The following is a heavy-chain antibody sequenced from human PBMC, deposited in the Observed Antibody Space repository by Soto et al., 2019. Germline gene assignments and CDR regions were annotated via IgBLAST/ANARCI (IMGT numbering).Heavy chain of an antibody. CDR1: GYTFTSYA. CDR2: INAGNGNT. CDR3: ARDLVGGPDY. V-gene: IGHV1-3*01. J-gene: IGHJ4*02. D-gene: IGHD3-9*01. Sequence: QVQLVQSGAEVKKPGASVKVSCKASGYTFTSYAIHWVRQAPGQRLEWMGWINAGNGNTKYSQKFQERVTITRDTSASTADMELSSLRSEDTAVYYCARDLVGGPDYWGQGTLVTVSS.